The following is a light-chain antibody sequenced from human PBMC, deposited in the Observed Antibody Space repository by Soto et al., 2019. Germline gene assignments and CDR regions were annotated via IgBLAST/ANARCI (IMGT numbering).Light chain of an antibody. CDR2: GAS. V-gene: IGKV3-20*01. CDR3: QQYGSSPPVYT. Sequence: EIVLTQSPGTLSLSPGERATLSCRASQSVSSNYLAWYQQKPGQAPRLLIYGASSRVTGIPDRFSGSGSGTDFTLTISRLEPEDFALYYCQQYGSSPPVYTFGQGTKLEIK. J-gene: IGKJ2*01. CDR1: QSVSSNY.